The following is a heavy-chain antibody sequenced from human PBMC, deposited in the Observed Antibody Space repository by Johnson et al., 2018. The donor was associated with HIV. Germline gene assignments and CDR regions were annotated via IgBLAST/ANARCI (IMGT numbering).Heavy chain of an antibody. CDR2: ISYDGSNK. V-gene: IGHV3-30-3*01. D-gene: IGHD3-10*01. J-gene: IGHJ3*02. CDR3: ATLWFGEVSVYDAFDI. Sequence: VQLVESGGGVVQPGRSLRLSCAASGFTFSSYAMHWVRQAPGKGLEWVSVISYDGSNKYYADSVKGRFTSSRDNSKNTLYLQMNSLRPEDSAVYYCATLWFGEVSVYDAFDIWGQGTMVTVSS. CDR1: GFTFSSYA.